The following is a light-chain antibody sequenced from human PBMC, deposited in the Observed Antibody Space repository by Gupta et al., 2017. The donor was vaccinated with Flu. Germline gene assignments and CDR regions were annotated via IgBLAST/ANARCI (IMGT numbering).Light chain of an antibody. J-gene: IGLJ1*01. CDR1: SSNIGCNY. Sequence: QSLPPPPPPASGPTGQSTVFSCSTSSSNIGCNYVYWYQQLPGTAPKLLIYRNNQRPSGVPDRFSGSKSGTSASLAISGLRSEDEADYYCAAWDDSLSGYVFGTGTKVTVL. CDR3: AAWDDSLSGYV. V-gene: IGLV1-47*01. CDR2: RNN.